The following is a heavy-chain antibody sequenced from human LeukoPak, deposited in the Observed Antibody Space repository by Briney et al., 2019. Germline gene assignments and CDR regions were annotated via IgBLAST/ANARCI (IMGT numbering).Heavy chain of an antibody. Sequence: SGTLSLTCAVSGGSISSSNWWSWVRQPPGKGLEWIGEIYHSGSTNYNPSLKSRVTISVDKSKNQFSLKLSSVTAADTAVYYCARAREYYCSGGSCYSGEFDYWGQGTLVTVSS. CDR2: IYHSGST. CDR1: GGSISSSNW. V-gene: IGHV4-4*02. CDR3: ARAREYYCSGGSCYSGEFDY. J-gene: IGHJ4*02. D-gene: IGHD2-15*01.